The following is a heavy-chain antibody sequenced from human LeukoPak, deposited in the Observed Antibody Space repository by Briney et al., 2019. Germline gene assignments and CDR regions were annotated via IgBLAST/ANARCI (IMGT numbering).Heavy chain of an antibody. D-gene: IGHD6-19*01. J-gene: IGHJ4*02. CDR3: ARDLMYSSGWYPHFDY. Sequence: SETLSLTCTVSGGSISSYYWSWIRRPAGKGLEWIGRIYTSGSTNYNPSLKSRVTMSVDTSKNQFSLKLSSVTAADTAVYYCARDLMYSSGWYPHFDYWGQGTLVTVSS. V-gene: IGHV4-4*07. CDR2: IYTSGST. CDR1: GGSISSYY.